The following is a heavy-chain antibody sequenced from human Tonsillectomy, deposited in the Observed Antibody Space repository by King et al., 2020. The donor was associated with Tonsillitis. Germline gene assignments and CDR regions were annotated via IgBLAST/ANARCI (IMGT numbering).Heavy chain of an antibody. CDR1: GFPFSSYG. Sequence: VQLVESGGGVVQPGRSLRLSCAASGFPFSSYGMHWVRQAPGKGLEWVAVISYDETIKYYADSVKGRFTISRDTSKDTLYLQMNSLRAEDTAVYYCAKDLLVWHPMGAFHIWDQGTMVTVSS. V-gene: IGHV3-30*18. CDR2: ISYDETIK. D-gene: IGHD6-13*01. CDR3: AKDLLVWHPMGAFHI. J-gene: IGHJ3*02.